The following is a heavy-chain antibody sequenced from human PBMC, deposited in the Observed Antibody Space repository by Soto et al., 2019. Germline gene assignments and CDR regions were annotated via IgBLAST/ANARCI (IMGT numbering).Heavy chain of an antibody. J-gene: IGHJ4*02. V-gene: IGHV1-2*04. D-gene: IGHD5-12*01. CDR2: INPNSGGT. CDR1: GYTLTAYN. Sequence: QVQLVQSGAEVKKPGAPVKVSCKASGYTLTAYNVHWVRQAPGQGLQWMGWINPNSGGTYYAQKFQGWVTLTRDTSINTAYMELSRLKSDDTAVYYCARAIRRDGYNSFDYWGQGTLVIVSS. CDR3: ARAIRRDGYNSFDY.